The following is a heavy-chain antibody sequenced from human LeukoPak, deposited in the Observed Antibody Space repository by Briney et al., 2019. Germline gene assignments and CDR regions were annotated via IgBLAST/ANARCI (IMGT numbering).Heavy chain of an antibody. CDR1: GGSISSYY. D-gene: IGHD2-2*01. CDR2: INHSGST. V-gene: IGHV4-34*01. J-gene: IGHJ6*02. Sequence: SETLSLTCTVSGGSISSYYWSWIRQPPGKGQEWIGEINHSGSTNYNPSLKSRVTISVDTSKNQFSLKLSSVTAADTAVYYCARATRSSSTSRRSYYYYGMDVWGQGTTVTVSS. CDR3: ARATRSSSTSRRSYYYYGMDV.